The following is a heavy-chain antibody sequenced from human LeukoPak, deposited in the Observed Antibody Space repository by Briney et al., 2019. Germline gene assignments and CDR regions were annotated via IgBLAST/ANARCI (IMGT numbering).Heavy chain of an antibody. V-gene: IGHV3-30*02. CDR2: IRYDGSNQ. Sequence: GGSLRLSCAASGFTFSTYGMHWGRQAPGKGLEWVAFIRYDGSNQYYADSVTGRFTISRDNSKNTLYLQMSSLRVEDTAMYYCRIGYDSSGYYPPDLFDDWGQGTLVTVSS. D-gene: IGHD3-22*01. CDR1: GFTFSTYG. J-gene: IGHJ4*02. CDR3: RIGYDSSGYYPPDLFDD.